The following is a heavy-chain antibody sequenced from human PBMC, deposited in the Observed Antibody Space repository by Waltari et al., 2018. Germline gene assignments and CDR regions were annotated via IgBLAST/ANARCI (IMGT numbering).Heavy chain of an antibody. D-gene: IGHD4-17*01. V-gene: IGHV3-74*01. CDR1: GSTYRRYW. CDR3: ARGARRTTVTTGWWYFDL. J-gene: IGHJ2*01. CDR2: SNSDGSST. Sequence: EVQLVESGGGLVQPGGSLRLSCAASGSTYRRYWMHWVRQAPGKGLVWVSRSNSDGSSTSYADSVKGRFTISKDNAKNTVYLQMNSLRAEDTAIYYCARGARRTTVTTGWWYFDLWGHGTLVTVSS.